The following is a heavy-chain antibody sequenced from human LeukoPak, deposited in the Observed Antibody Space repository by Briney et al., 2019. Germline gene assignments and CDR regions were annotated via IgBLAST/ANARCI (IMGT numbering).Heavy chain of an antibody. D-gene: IGHD5-24*01. CDR3: ARGTRWLQPCYFDY. V-gene: IGHV1-2*02. CDR1: GYTFTGYY. Sequence: ASVTVSCKASGYTFTGYYMHWVRQAPGQGLEWMGWINPNSGGTNYAQKFQGRVTMTRDTSISTAYMELSRLRSDDTAVYYCARGTRWLQPCYFDYWGQGTLVTVSS. CDR2: INPNSGGT. J-gene: IGHJ4*02.